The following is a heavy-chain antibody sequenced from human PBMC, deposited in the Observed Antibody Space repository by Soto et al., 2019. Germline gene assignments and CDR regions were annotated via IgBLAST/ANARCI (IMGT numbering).Heavy chain of an antibody. CDR3: AGYNWNYYFDT. CDR2: IYHSGST. D-gene: IGHD1-7*01. CDR1: GGSVREGSYY. V-gene: IGHV4-61*01. Sequence: PSETLSLTCTVSGGSVREGSYYWAWLRQPPGKGLEWIGHIYHSGSTVYNPSLKRRGSISVDTSKSQFSLNLNSMTAADTAVYYCAGYNWNYYFDTWGKGNLFNV. J-gene: IGHJ5*02.